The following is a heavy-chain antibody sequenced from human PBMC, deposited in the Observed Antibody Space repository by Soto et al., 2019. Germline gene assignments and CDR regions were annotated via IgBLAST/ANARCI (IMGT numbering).Heavy chain of an antibody. J-gene: IGHJ4*02. Sequence: SLLLSCAASGFTFSDYYMSWIRQAPGKGLEWLSYISSSGSTIYYADSVKGRFTISRDNAKNSLYLQMNSLRAEDTAVYYCARGLHRDGYNCGYWGQGTLVTVSS. CDR3: ARGLHRDGYNCGY. V-gene: IGHV3-11*01. D-gene: IGHD5-12*01. CDR1: GFTFSDYY. CDR2: ISSSGSTI.